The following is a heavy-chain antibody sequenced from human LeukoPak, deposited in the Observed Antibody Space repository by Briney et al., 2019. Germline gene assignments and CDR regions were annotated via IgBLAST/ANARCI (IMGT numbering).Heavy chain of an antibody. J-gene: IGHJ6*04. CDR3: ARDVLDYDILTGYYGRGMDV. D-gene: IGHD3-9*01. CDR1: GFTFSSDS. CDR2: ISSSSSCI. V-gene: IGHV3-21*01. Sequence: GGSLRLSCTASGFTFSSDSMNWVRHAPGQGLERVSSISSSSSCIYYADSVKGRFTISRDNAKNSLYLQMNSLRAEDTAVYYCARDVLDYDILTGYYGRGMDVWGKGTTVTVSS.